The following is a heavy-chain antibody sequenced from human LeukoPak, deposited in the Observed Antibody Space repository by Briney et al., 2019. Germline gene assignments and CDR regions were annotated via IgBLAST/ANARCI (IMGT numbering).Heavy chain of an antibody. CDR3: ARQSHYYDSSGYYYFDY. Sequence: PSETLSLTCTVSGGSISSYYWSWIRQPAGKGLEWIGRIYTSGSTNYNPSLKSRVTMSVDTSKNQFSLKLSSVTAADTAVYYCARQSHYYDSSGYYYFDYWGQGTLVTVSS. CDR2: IYTSGST. D-gene: IGHD3-22*01. V-gene: IGHV4-4*07. CDR1: GGSISSYY. J-gene: IGHJ4*02.